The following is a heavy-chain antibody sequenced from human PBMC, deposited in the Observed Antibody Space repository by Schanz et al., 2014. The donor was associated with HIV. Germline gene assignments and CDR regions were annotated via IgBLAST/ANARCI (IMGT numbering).Heavy chain of an antibody. CDR3: AKSRGDSWPYGMDV. J-gene: IGHJ6*02. CDR1: GFTFDDYA. D-gene: IGHD4-17*01. Sequence: EVQLLESGGGLVQPGGSLRLSCAASGFTFDDYAMHWVRHTPGKGLEWVSGISWNSGSIGYADSVKGRFTISRDNAKNSLYLQMNSLRAEDTAVYYCAKSRGDSWPYGMDVWGQGTTVTVSS. CDR2: ISWNSGSI. V-gene: IGHV3-9*01.